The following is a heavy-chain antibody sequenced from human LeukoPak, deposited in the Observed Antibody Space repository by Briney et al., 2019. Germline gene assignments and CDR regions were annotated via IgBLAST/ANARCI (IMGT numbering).Heavy chain of an antibody. Sequence: SETLSLTCALYVGSFSGYYWSWTRQPPGKRLGWIGEINHSGSTNYNSSFKSRVTISVETSKNQFSLKLSSVTAADTAVYYCARGRRIRIFRPTHDAFDIWGQGTMVTVSS. CDR2: INHSGST. D-gene: IGHD3-3*01. CDR3: ARGRRIRIFRPTHDAFDI. CDR1: VGSFSGYY. J-gene: IGHJ3*02. V-gene: IGHV4-34*01.